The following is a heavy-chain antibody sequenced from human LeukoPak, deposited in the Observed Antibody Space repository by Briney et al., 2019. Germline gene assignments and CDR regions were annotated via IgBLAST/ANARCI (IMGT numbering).Heavy chain of an antibody. D-gene: IGHD3-3*01. CDR2: ISGSGGTT. J-gene: IGHJ4*02. CDR1: GFTFSNYA. Sequence: PGGSLRLSCAASGFTFSNYAMTWVRQAPGKGLECVSLISGSGGTTHYADSVKGRFTIFRDNSNNTLYLQMNSLRAEDTAVYYCAKDWSRIFGVVSPHYWGQGALVTGSS. V-gene: IGHV3-23*01. CDR3: AKDWSRIFGVVSPHY.